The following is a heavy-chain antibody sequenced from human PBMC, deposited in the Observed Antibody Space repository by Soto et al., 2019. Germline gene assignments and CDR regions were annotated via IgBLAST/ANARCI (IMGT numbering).Heavy chain of an antibody. CDR3: ARQPYDSRGYYYGT. V-gene: IGHV4-39*01. J-gene: IGHJ5*02. CDR1: GGSISSTSYY. CDR2: MYSLGNT. Sequence: QLRLQESGPGLVKPSETLSLTCTVSGGSISSTSYYWGWIRQPPGKGLEWIGSMYSLGNTYYNTSLKSRVTVSVDTSKNHFSLKLTSVTAADAAVYYCARQPYDSRGYYYGTWGQGTLVTVSS. D-gene: IGHD3-22*01.